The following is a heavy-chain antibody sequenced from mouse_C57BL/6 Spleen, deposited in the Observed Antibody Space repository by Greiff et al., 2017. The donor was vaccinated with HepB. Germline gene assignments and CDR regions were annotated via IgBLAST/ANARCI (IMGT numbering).Heavy chain of an antibody. J-gene: IGHJ2*01. Sequence: EVKLMESEGGLVQPGSSMKLSCTASGFTFSDYYMAWVRQVPEKGLEWVANINYDGSSTYYLDSLKSRFIISRDNAKNILYLQMSSLKSEDTATYYCARSYDGYYFDYWGQGTTLTVSS. CDR2: INYDGSST. CDR3: ARSYDGYYFDY. D-gene: IGHD2-3*01. CDR1: GFTFSDYY. V-gene: IGHV5-16*01.